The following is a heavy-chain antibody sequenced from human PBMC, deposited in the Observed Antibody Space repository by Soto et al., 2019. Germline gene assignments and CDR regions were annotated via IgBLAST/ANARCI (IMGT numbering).Heavy chain of an antibody. CDR2: INPNSGGT. CDR3: ARDGRIAARPRNWFDP. CDR1: GYTFTGYY. J-gene: IGHJ5*02. V-gene: IGHV1-2*02. Sequence: EASVNVSCKSSGYTFTGYYIHWVRQAPGQGLECMGWINPNSGGTNYAQKFQGRVTMTRDTSISTAYMELSRLRSDDTAVYYCARDGRIAARPRNWFDPWGQGTLVTVAS. D-gene: IGHD6-6*01.